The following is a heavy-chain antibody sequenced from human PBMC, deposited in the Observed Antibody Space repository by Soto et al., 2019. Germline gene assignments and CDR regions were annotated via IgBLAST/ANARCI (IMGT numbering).Heavy chain of an antibody. CDR1: GGTLSDHG. Sequence: QVQLEQSGAEVKKPGSSVKISCKASGGTLSDHGVSWLRQAPGQGLEWVGGTIPVFNTAKYAPKFQGRVTIAADKSTNIAYMDLGSLRSDDTAFYYCARGVYGSGNYYTGPSAFDIGGQGTLVIVSS. CDR2: TIPVFNTA. J-gene: IGHJ3*02. D-gene: IGHD3-10*01. V-gene: IGHV1-69*06. CDR3: ARGVYGSGNYYTGPSAFDI.